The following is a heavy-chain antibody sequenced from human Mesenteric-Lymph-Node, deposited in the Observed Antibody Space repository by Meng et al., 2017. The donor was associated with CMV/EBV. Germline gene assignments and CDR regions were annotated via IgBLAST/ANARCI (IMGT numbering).Heavy chain of an antibody. CDR2: INPSGGST. J-gene: IGHJ5*02. Sequence: ASVKVSCKASGYTFTSYYVHWVRQAPGQGLEWMGIINPSGGSTSYAQKFQGRVTMTRDTSTSTVYMELSSLRSEDTAVYYCARDAPPRPGNNWNTGRWFDPWGQGILVTVSS. CDR3: ARDAPPRPGNNWNTGRWFDP. D-gene: IGHD1/OR15-1a*01. CDR1: GYTFTSYY. V-gene: IGHV1-46*01.